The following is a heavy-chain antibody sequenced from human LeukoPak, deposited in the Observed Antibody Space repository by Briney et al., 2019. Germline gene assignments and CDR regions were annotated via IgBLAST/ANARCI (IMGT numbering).Heavy chain of an antibody. J-gene: IGHJ6*02. CDR3: ARDSYGSGSYYYYYYGMDV. CDR1: GFTFSSYW. CDR2: IKQDGSEK. Sequence: GGSLRLSCAASGFTFSSYWMSWVRQAPGKGLEWVANIKQDGSEKYYVDSVKGRFTISRDNAKNSLYLQMNSLRAEDTPVYYCARDSYGSGSYYYYYYGMDVWGQGTTVTVSS. V-gene: IGHV3-7*01. D-gene: IGHD3-10*01.